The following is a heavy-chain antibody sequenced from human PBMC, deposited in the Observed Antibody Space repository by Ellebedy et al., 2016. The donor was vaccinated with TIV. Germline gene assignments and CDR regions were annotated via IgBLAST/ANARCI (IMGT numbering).Heavy chain of an antibody. CDR2: INPSGGST. Sequence: ASVKVSXKASGYTFTRYYMHWVRQAPGQGLEWMGKINPSGGSTTYAQKFQGRVTMTGDRSTSTVYMELSSLRSEDTAVYYCARDAPWGTSLAVDYWGQGTLVTVSS. J-gene: IGHJ4*02. CDR3: ARDAPWGTSLAVDY. CDR1: GYTFTRYY. D-gene: IGHD3-16*01. V-gene: IGHV1-46*01.